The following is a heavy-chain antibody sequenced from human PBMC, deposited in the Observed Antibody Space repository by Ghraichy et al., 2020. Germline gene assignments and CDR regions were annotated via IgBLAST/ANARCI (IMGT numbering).Heavy chain of an antibody. CDR3: ASELPIYGGYVGPDY. V-gene: IGHV3-33*01. CDR1: GFTFSSYG. J-gene: IGHJ4*02. Sequence: GGSLRLSCAASGFTFSSYGMRWVRQAPGKGLEWVSVICYGGSNKYYADSVKGRFTISRDNSKNTLYLQMNSLRAEDTAVYYCASELPIYGGYVGPDYWGQGTLATVSS. D-gene: IGHD4/OR15-4a*01. CDR2: ICYGGSNK.